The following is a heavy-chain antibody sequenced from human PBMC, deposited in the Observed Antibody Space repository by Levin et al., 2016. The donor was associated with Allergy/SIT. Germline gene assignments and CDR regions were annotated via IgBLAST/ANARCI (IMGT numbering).Heavy chain of an antibody. V-gene: IGHV4-39*01. CDR3: ARHGGGLPVLRYFDWLPPGWFDP. CDR1: GGSISSSSYY. J-gene: IGHJ5*02. CDR2: IYYSGST. D-gene: IGHD3-9*01. Sequence: SETLSLTCTVSGGSISSSSYYWGWIRQPPGKGLEWIGSIYYSGSTYYNPSLKSRVTISVDTSKNQFSLKLSSVTAADTAVYYCARHGGGLPVLRYFDWLPPGWFDPWGQGTLVTVSS.